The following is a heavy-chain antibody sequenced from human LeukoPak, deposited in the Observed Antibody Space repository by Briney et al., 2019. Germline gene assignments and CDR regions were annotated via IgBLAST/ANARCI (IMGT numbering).Heavy chain of an antibody. Sequence: ASVKVSCKASGGTFSSYAISWVRQAPGQGLEWMGGIIPIFGTANYAQKFQGRVTITTDESTSTAYMELSSLRSEYTAVYYCARGPPGILAFDYWGQGTLVTVSS. CDR1: GGTFSSYA. CDR3: ARGPPGILAFDY. CDR2: IIPIFGTA. D-gene: IGHD1-26*01. V-gene: IGHV1-69*05. J-gene: IGHJ4*02.